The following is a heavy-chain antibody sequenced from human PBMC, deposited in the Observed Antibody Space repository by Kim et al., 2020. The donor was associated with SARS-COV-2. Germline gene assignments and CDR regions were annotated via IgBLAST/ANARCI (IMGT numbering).Heavy chain of an antibody. Sequence: VDSVKGPFTISRDNSKNTLFLHMFALGDEDTAVYYCAKEGTSGTFPDYWGQGTLVTVSS. D-gene: IGHD3-10*01. J-gene: IGHJ4*02. CDR3: AKEGTSGTFPDY. V-gene: IGHV3-30*02.